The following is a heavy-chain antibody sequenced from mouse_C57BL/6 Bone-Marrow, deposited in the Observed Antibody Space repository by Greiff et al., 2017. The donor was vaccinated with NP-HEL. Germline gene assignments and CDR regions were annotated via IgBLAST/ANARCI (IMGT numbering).Heavy chain of an antibody. CDR3: ARDDSSGYFFDY. V-gene: IGHV1-81*01. CDR1: GYTFTSYG. CDR2: IYPRSGNT. Sequence: QVHVKQSGAELARPGASVKLSCKASGYTFTSYGISWVKQRTGQGLEWIGEIYPRSGNTYYNEKFKGKATLTADKSSSTAYMELRSLTSEDSAVYFCARDDSSGYFFDYWGQGTTLTVSA. D-gene: IGHD3-2*02. J-gene: IGHJ2*01.